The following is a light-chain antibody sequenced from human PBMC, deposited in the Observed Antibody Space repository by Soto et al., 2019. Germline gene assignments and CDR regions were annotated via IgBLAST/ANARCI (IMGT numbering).Light chain of an antibody. CDR3: QQYNNWPVRT. Sequence: EIVMTQSPATLSVSPGERATLSCRASQSVSSNLAWYQQKPGQAPRLLIYGASTRATGIPARFSGSGSGTEFTLTISSLQSEDFAVYYCQQYNNWPVRTVGQGTKVDIK. CDR2: GAS. J-gene: IGKJ1*01. CDR1: QSVSSN. V-gene: IGKV3-15*01.